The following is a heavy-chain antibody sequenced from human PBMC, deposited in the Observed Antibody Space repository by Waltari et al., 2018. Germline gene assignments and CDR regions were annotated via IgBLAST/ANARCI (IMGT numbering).Heavy chain of an antibody. J-gene: IGHJ6*02. CDR2: MNPNSGNT. CDR3: ARVTSSQFYYYYGMDV. CDR1: GYTFTSYD. D-gene: IGHD6-13*01. V-gene: IGHV1-8*03. Sequence: SCKASGYTFTSYDINWVRQATGQGLEWMGWMNPNSGNTGYAQKFQGRVTITRNTSISTAYMELSSLRSEDTAVYYCARVTSSQFYYYYGMDVWGQGTTVTVSS.